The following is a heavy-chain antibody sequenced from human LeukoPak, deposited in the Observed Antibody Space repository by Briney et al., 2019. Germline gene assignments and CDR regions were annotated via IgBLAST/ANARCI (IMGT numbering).Heavy chain of an antibody. CDR2: ISYSGST. J-gene: IGHJ4*02. CDR1: GDSISSYY. V-gene: IGHV4-59*01. D-gene: IGHD3-3*01. Sequence: PSETLSLTCTVSGDSISSYYWNWIRQPPGRGLQWIGYISYSGSTNYNPSLKSRVTISEDTSKNQFSLKLSSVTAADTAVCYCARGYDFWSGTDWGQGTLVTVSS. CDR3: ARGYDFWSGTD.